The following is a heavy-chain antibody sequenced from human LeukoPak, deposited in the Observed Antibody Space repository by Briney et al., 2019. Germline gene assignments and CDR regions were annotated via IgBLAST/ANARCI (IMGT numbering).Heavy chain of an antibody. V-gene: IGHV3-30*04. D-gene: IGHD4-23*01. CDR1: GFTFSSYA. CDR2: ISYDGSNK. Sequence: GGSLRLSCAASGFTFSSYAMHWVRQAPGKGLEWVAVISYDGSNKYYADSVKGRFTISRDNSKNTLYLQMNSLRAEDTAVYYCHGGNSQEADYWGQGTLVTVSS. CDR3: HGGNSQEADY. J-gene: IGHJ4*02.